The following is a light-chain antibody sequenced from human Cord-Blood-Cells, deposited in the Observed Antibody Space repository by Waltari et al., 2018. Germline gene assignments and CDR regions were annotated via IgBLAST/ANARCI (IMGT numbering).Light chain of an antibody. Sequence: QSALTQPASVSGSPGQSITISCTGTSSDVGSYHLVSWYQQHPGKAPKLMIYEVSKRPSGVSNRFPGSKSGNTASLTISGLQAEDEADYYCCSYAGSVVFGGGTKLTVL. CDR3: CSYAGSVV. J-gene: IGLJ2*01. CDR1: SSDVGSYHL. V-gene: IGLV2-23*02. CDR2: EVS.